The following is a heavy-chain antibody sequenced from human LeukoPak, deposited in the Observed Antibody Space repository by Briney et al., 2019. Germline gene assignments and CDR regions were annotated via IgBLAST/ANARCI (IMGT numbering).Heavy chain of an antibody. CDR3: ARGSTGSYYYYYMDV. CDR1: GGSISSYY. D-gene: IGHD1-26*01. V-gene: IGHV4-4*07. Sequence: SETLSLTCTVSGGSISSYYWSWIRQPAGKGLEWIGHIYTSGSTNYNPSLKSRVTMSVDTSKNQFSLKLSSVTAADTAVYYCARGSTGSYYYYYMDVWGKGTTVTVSS. J-gene: IGHJ6*03. CDR2: IYTSGST.